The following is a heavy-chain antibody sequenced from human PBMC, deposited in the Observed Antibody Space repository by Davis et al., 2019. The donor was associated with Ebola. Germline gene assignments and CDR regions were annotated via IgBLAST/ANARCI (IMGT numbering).Heavy chain of an antibody. J-gene: IGHJ4*02. Sequence: LRLSCAVYGSSLTNYYWTWIRQPPGKGLEWIGEISLGGTTNYNPSLKSRVTISLDTSTNQFSLRLTSVTAADTAVYYCARGRPFFWGQGTLVTVSS. CDR3: ARGRPFF. V-gene: IGHV4-34*01. D-gene: IGHD2/OR15-2a*01. CDR1: GSSLTNYY. CDR2: ISLGGTT.